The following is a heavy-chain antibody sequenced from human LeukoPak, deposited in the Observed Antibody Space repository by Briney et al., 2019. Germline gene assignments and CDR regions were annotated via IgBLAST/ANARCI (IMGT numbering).Heavy chain of an antibody. CDR3: AKDWWELPGED. J-gene: IGHJ4*02. CDR1: GFTFSSYG. CDR2: ISGSGGST. V-gene: IGHV3-23*01. Sequence: GGSLRLSCAASGFTFSSYGMSWVRQAPGKGLEWVSAISGSGGSTYYADSVKGRFTISRDNSKNTLYLQMNSLRAEDTAVYYCAKDWWELPGEDWGQGTLVTVSS. D-gene: IGHD1-26*01.